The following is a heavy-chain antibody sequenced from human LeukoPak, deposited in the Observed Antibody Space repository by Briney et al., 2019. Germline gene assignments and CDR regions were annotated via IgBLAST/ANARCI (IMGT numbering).Heavy chain of an antibody. J-gene: IGHJ4*02. CDR1: YY. CDR3: ARILGYCSGGSCSDY. V-gene: IGHV4-59*01. D-gene: IGHD2-15*01. CDR2: IYYSGST. Sequence: YYWSWIRQPPGKGLEWIGYIYYSGSTNYNPSLKSRVTISVDTSKNQFSLKLSSVTAADTAVYYCARILGYCSGGSCSDYWGQGTLVTVSS.